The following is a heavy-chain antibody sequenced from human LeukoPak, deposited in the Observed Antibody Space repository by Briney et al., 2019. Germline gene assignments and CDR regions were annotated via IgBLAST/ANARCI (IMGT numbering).Heavy chain of an antibody. J-gene: IGHJ6*02. CDR3: AKNRGFYYYYAMDV. V-gene: IGHV3-21*04. Sequence: GGSLRLSCAASGFTFSSYSMNWVRQAPGKGLEWVSSISSGSSYIYYADSVKGRFTISRDNAKNSLYLQMNSLRAEDTAVYYCAKNRGFYYYYAMDVWGQGTTVTVSS. CDR1: GFTFSSYS. D-gene: IGHD3-10*01. CDR2: ISSGSSYI.